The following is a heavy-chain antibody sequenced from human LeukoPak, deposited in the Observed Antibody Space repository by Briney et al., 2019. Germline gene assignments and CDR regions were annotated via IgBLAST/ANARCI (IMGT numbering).Heavy chain of an antibody. J-gene: IGHJ6*02. CDR2: IYYSRST. CDR3: ARGPSSFGGVIVAPYYYGMDV. CDR1: GGSISSGGYY. D-gene: IGHD3-16*02. Sequence: PSQTLSLTCTVSGGSISSGGYYWSWIRQHPGKGLEWIGYIYYSRSTYYNPSLKSRVTISVDTSKNQFSLKLSSVTAADTAVYYCARGPSSFGGVIVAPYYYGMDVWGQGTTVTVSS. V-gene: IGHV4-31*03.